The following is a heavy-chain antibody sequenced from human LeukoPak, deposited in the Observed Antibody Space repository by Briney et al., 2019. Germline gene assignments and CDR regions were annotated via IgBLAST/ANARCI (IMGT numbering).Heavy chain of an antibody. CDR1: GFTFSNYA. CDR3: ANSRGYGSGNL. CDR2: VSGSGGRT. J-gene: IGHJ4*02. V-gene: IGHV3-23*01. Sequence: GGSLRLSCAASGFTFSNYAMSWVRQAPGKGLEWISAVSGSGGRTYYAGSVKGRFTISRDNSKNIVYLRMNSLRAEDTAVYFCANSRGYGSGNLWGQGTLVTVSS. D-gene: IGHD3-10*01.